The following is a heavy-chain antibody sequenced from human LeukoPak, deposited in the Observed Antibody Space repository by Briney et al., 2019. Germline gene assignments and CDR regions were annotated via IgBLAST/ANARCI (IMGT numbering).Heavy chain of an antibody. CDR1: GFTFSSYW. Sequence: PGGSLRLSCAASGFTFSSYWMHWVPEAPGKGQVWVSRINSDGSSTSYADSVRGRFTISRDNAKNTLYLQMNSLRAEDTAVYYCARTTLINWFDPCGQGTLVTVSS. CDR2: INSDGSST. V-gene: IGHV3-74*01. CDR3: ARTTLINWFDP. D-gene: IGHD4-11*01. J-gene: IGHJ5*02.